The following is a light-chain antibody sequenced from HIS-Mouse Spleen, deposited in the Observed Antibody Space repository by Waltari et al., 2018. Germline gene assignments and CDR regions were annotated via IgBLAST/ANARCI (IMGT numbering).Light chain of an antibody. Sequence: SYELTQPPSASVSPGQTARITCSGDALPTKHAYWYQQKSGQAPVLVIYEDSKRPSGIPERFSGSSSGTMATLTISGAQVEDEADYYCYSTDSSGNHRVFGGGTKLTVL. CDR1: ALPTKH. CDR2: EDS. J-gene: IGLJ2*01. CDR3: YSTDSSGNHRV. V-gene: IGLV3-10*01.